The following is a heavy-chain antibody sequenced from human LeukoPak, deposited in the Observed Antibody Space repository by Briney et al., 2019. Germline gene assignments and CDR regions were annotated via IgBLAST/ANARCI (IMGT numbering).Heavy chain of an antibody. V-gene: IGHV6-1*01. CDR2: AFYRSKWYN. CDR3: ARWDHDLAHLDY. CDR1: GDSVSINRVA. Sequence: SQTLSLTFAISGDSVSINRVAWNRIRQSPSRGLEGLGRAFYRSKWYNDYAVSVKSRITINPDTSKNQFSLQLNSVTPEDTAVYYCARWDHDLAHLDYWGQGTLVTVSS. J-gene: IGHJ4*02. D-gene: IGHD1-1*01.